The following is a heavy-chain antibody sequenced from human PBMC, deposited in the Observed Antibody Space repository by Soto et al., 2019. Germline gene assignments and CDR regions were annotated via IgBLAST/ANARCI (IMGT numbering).Heavy chain of an antibody. CDR1: GSTFSDFA. V-gene: IGHV3-23*01. Sequence: EVQVLESGGGLVQPGGSLSLSCAATGSTFSDFAMSWVRQAPGKGLEWVSRIYGGGNGPHYADSVKGRVTISRDNSKNTLYLQMNSLRAEDTAVYYCAKMEGMDPWAYSFDYWGQGTLVTVSS. J-gene: IGHJ4*02. D-gene: IGHD2-2*03. CDR2: IYGGGNGP. CDR3: AKMEGMDPWAYSFDY.